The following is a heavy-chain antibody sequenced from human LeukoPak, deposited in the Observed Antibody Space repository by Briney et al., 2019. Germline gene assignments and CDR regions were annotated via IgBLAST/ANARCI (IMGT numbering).Heavy chain of an antibody. V-gene: IGHV3-23*01. D-gene: IGHD4-17*01. Sequence: GGSLRLSCAASGFTFNIYAMSWVRQAPGKGLEWVSGISASGGSTYHADSVKGRFTISRDNSKNTLYLQMNSLRAEDTAVYFCAKDRSALSYGDYPYFDYWGQGTLVTVSS. CDR2: ISASGGST. J-gene: IGHJ4*02. CDR3: AKDRSALSYGDYPYFDY. CDR1: GFTFNIYA.